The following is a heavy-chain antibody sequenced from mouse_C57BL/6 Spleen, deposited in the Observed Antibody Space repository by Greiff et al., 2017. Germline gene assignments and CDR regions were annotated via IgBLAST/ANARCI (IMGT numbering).Heavy chain of an antibody. CDR2: IYPSDSET. Sequence: QVQLQQPGAELVRPGSSVKLSCKASGYTFTSYWMDWVKQRPGQGLEWIGNIYPSDSETHYNQKFKDKATLTVDKSSSTAYMQLSSLTSEDSAVYYCARSGYSNYSYWGQGTTLTVSS. D-gene: IGHD2-5*01. CDR3: ARSGYSNYSY. CDR1: GYTFTSYW. J-gene: IGHJ2*01. V-gene: IGHV1-61*01.